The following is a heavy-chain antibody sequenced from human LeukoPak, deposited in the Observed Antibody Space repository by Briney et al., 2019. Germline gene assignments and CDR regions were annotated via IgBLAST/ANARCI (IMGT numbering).Heavy chain of an antibody. CDR1: GGSISIYY. CDR3: ARMSVFGVVRPKHFDY. Sequence: SETLSLTCTVSGGSISIYYWSWIRQPPGKGLEWIGYIYYSGSTNYNPSLKSRVTISVDTSKNQFSLKLSSVTAADTAVYYCARMSVFGVVRPKHFDYWGQGTLVTVSS. J-gene: IGHJ4*02. V-gene: IGHV4-59*01. D-gene: IGHD3-3*01. CDR2: IYYSGST.